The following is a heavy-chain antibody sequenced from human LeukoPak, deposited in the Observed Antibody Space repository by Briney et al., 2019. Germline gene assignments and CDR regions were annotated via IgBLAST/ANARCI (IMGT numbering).Heavy chain of an antibody. CDR3: ARGGWSYPLIYFDY. J-gene: IGHJ4*02. D-gene: IGHD1-26*01. Sequence: KTGGSLRLSCAASGFSFSDYSMNWVRQAPGKGLEWVSSISSRSTYIHYADSVKGRFTISRDNAKNSLYLQMNSLRAEDTAVYYCARGGWSYPLIYFDYWGQGTLVTVSS. CDR1: GFSFSDYS. V-gene: IGHV3-21*01. CDR2: ISSRSTYI.